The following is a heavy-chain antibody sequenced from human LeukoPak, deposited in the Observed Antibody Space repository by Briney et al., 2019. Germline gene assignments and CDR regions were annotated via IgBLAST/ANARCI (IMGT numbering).Heavy chain of an antibody. CDR1: GGTFSSYA. Sequence: GASVKVSCKASGGTFSSYAISWVRQAPGQGLEWMGRIIPILGIANYAQKFRGRVTITADKSTSTAYMELSSLRSEDTAGYYCASSRELGIGVFDYWGQGTLVTVSS. CDR3: ASSRELGIGVFDY. D-gene: IGHD6-6*01. V-gene: IGHV1-69*04. CDR2: IIPILGIA. J-gene: IGHJ4*02.